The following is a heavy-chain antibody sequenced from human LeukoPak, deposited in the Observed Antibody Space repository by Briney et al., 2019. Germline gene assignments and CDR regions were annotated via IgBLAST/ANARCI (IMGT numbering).Heavy chain of an antibody. V-gene: IGHV4-30-4*07. CDR3: ARVVPQRRVVVTAQFDY. Sequence: PSETLSLTCAVSGGSISSGGYSWSWIRQPPGKGLEWIGYIYYSGSTYYNPSLKSRVTISVDTSKNQFSLKLSSVTAADTAVYYCARVVPQRRVVVTAQFDYWGQGTLVTVSS. J-gene: IGHJ4*02. CDR1: GGSISSGGYS. D-gene: IGHD2-21*02. CDR2: IYYSGST.